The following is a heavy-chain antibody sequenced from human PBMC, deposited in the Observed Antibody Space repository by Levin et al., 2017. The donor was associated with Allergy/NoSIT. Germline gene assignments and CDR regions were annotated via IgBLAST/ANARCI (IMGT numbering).Heavy chain of an antibody. V-gene: IGHV4-34*01. CDR1: GGSFSGYY. J-gene: IGHJ3*02. CDR2: INHSGST. CDR3: ARNEDSSGLFLGAFDI. Sequence: RPSETLSLTCAVYGGSFSGYYWSWIRQPPGKGLEWIGEINHSGSTNYNPSLKSRVTISVDTSKNQFSLKLSSVTAADTAVYYCARNEDSSGLFLGAFDIWGQGTMVTVSS. D-gene: IGHD3-22*01.